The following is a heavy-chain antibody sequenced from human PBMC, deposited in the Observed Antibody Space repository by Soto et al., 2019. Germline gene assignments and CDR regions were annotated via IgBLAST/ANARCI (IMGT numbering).Heavy chain of an antibody. CDR2: INPSGGST. Sequence: ASVKVSWKASGYTFTSYGISWVRQAPGQGLEWMGIINPSGGSTSYAQKFQGRVTMTRDTSTSTVYMELSSLRSEDTAVYYCARESVGDSSGSSAFDIWGQGTMVTVSS. CDR3: ARESVGDSSGSSAFDI. V-gene: IGHV1-46*01. D-gene: IGHD6-25*01. J-gene: IGHJ3*02. CDR1: GYTFTSYG.